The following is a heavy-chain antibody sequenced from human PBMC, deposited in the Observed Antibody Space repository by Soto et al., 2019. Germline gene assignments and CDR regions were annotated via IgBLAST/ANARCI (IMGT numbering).Heavy chain of an antibody. CDR1: GFTFSSYW. J-gene: IGHJ4*02. CDR2: IKQDGSEK. D-gene: IGHD4-17*01. Sequence: GGSLRLSCAASGFTFSSYWMSWVRQAPGKGLEWVANIKQDGSEKYYVDSVKGRFTISRDNAKNSLYLQMNSLRAEDTAVYYCARDYKDDMTTVTTGDFFLDYWGQGTLVTVSS. V-gene: IGHV3-7*01. CDR3: ARDYKDDMTTVTTGDFFLDY.